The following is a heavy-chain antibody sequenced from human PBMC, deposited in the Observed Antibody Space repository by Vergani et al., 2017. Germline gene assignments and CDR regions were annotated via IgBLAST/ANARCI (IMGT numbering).Heavy chain of an antibody. CDR2: ISARYPST. Sequence: EVQLLQSGGGVIQPGGSVRLSCAASGFTFSACPMTWVRQAPGKGLEWVSAISARYPSTYYADSVKGRFTISRDNSKNTLYLQMNSLRAEDTAVYYCAKDRGYSSSWYGYNWFDPWGQGTLVTVSS. V-gene: IGHV3-23*01. CDR1: GFTFSACP. CDR3: AKDRGYSSSWYGYNWFDP. D-gene: IGHD6-13*01. J-gene: IGHJ5*02.